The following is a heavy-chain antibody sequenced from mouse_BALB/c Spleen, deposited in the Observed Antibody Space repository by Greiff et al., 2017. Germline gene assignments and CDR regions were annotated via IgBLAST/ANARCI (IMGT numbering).Heavy chain of an antibody. CDR2: INSNGGST. D-gene: IGHD2-10*01. CDR3: ASAYYGNDWYFDV. Sequence: EVQLQESGGGLVQPGGSLKLSCAASGFTFSSYGMSWVRQTPDKRLELVATINSNGGSTYYPDSVKGRFTISRDNAKNTLYLQMSSLKSEDTAMYYCASAYYGNDWYFDVWGAGTTVTVSS. CDR1: GFTFSSYG. V-gene: IGHV5-6-3*01. J-gene: IGHJ1*01.